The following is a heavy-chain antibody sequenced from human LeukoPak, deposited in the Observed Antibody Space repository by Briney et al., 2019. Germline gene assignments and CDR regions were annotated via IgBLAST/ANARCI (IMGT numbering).Heavy chain of an antibody. V-gene: IGHV3-66*02. CDR3: ARDAGGGDLHYFDY. CDR1: GFTVSSNY. Sequence: PGGSLRLSCAASGFTVSSNYMSWVRQAPGKGLGWVSVIYSGGSTYYADSVKGRFTISRDNSKNTLYLQMNSLRAEDTAVYYCARDAGGGDLHYFDYWGQGTLVTVSS. D-gene: IGHD2-21*02. J-gene: IGHJ4*02. CDR2: IYSGGST.